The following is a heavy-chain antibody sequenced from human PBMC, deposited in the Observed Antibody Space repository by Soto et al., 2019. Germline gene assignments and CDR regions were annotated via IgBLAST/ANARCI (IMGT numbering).Heavy chain of an antibody. V-gene: IGHV3-21*01. CDR1: GFTFSSYS. J-gene: IGHJ6*02. CDR2: ISSSSSYI. D-gene: IGHD2-2*02. CDR3: ARDLGYCSSTSCYTDYYYYGMDV. Sequence: PGGSLRLSCAASGFTFSSYSMNWVRQAPGKGLEWVSSISSSSSYIYYADSVKGRFTISRDNAKNSLYLQMNSLRAEGTAVYYCARDLGYCSSTSCYTDYYYYGMDVWGQGTTVTVSS.